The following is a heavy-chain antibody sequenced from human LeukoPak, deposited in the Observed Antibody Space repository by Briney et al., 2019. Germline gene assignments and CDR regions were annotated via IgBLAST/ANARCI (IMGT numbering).Heavy chain of an antibody. D-gene: IGHD2-2*01. Sequence: SVKVSCKASGGTFSSYAISWVRQAPRQGLEWMGGIIPIFGTANYAQKFQGRVTITADESTSTAYMELSSLRSEDTAVYYCARGIVVVPAAAHYYYYGMDVWGKGTTVTVSS. V-gene: IGHV1-69*13. CDR2: IIPIFGTA. CDR1: GGTFSSYA. J-gene: IGHJ6*04. CDR3: ARGIVVVPAAAHYYYYGMDV.